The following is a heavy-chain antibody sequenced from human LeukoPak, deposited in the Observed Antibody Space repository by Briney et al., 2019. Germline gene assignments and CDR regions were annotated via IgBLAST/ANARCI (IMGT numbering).Heavy chain of an antibody. D-gene: IGHD3-10*01. CDR1: GGSISSYY. CDR2: IYYSGST. V-gene: IGHV4-59*01. CDR3: AYGSGSYYPDY. Sequence: SETLSLTCTVSGGSISSYYWSWIRQPPAKGLEWIGYIYYSGSTNYNPSLKSRVTISVDTSKNQFSLKLSSVTAADTAVYYCAYGSGSYYPDYWGQGTLVTVSS. J-gene: IGHJ4*02.